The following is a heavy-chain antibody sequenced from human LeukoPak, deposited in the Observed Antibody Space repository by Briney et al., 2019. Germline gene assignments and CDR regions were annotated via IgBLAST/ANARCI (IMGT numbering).Heavy chain of an antibody. CDR2: ISAYNGNT. J-gene: IGHJ5*02. V-gene: IGHV1-18*01. D-gene: IGHD3-3*01. CDR3: ARLEYDFWSGYPKDWFDP. Sequence: ASVKVSCKASGYTFTNYDISWVRQAPGQGLEWMGWISAYNGNTNYAQKLQGRVTMTTDTSTSTAYMELRSLRSDDTAVYYCARLEYDFWSGYPKDWFDPWGQGTLVTVSS. CDR1: GYTFTNYD.